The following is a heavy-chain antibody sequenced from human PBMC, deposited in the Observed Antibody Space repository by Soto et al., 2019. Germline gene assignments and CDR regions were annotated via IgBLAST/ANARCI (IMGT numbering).Heavy chain of an antibody. V-gene: IGHV1-69*01. CDR3: VFGDCTSSSCSYYFYGLDV. D-gene: IGHD2-2*01. J-gene: IGHJ6*02. Sequence: QLQLVQSGAEVKKPGSSVKVSCKASGSNFRRYAISWVRQAPGQGLEWMGGILPIFGSPSHAQKFRDRVTITADESTSTAYLELTSLTSEDTAIYYCVFGDCTSSSCSYYFYGLDVWGQGTTVTVSS. CDR2: ILPIFGSP. CDR1: GSNFRRYA.